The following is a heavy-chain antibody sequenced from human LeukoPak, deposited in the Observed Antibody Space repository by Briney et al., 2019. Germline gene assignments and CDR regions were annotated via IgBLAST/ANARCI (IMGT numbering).Heavy chain of an antibody. D-gene: IGHD5-12*01. CDR1: GYTFTGYY. CDR2: INPNSGGT. Sequence: ASVKVSCKASGYTFTGYYMHWVRQAPGQGLEWMGWINPNSGGTNYAQKFQGRVTMTTDTSTSTAYMELRSLRSDDTAVYYCARGGGVNSGYDLFDYWGQGTLVTVSS. V-gene: IGHV1-2*02. CDR3: ARGGGVNSGYDLFDY. J-gene: IGHJ4*02.